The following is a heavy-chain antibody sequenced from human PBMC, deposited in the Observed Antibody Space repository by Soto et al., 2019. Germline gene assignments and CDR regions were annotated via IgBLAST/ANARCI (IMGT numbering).Heavy chain of an antibody. J-gene: IGHJ5*02. CDR3: VRDGTKTLRDWFDP. CDR1: GASISGFY. V-gene: IGHV4-4*07. CDR2: IYATETT. Sequence: PSETLSPTCTVSGASISGFYWSWIRKSAGKGLEWIGRIYATETTDYNPSLKSRVMMSVDTSKKQFSLKLRSVTAADTAVYYCVRDGTKTLRDWFDPWGQGISVTVSS. D-gene: IGHD1-1*01.